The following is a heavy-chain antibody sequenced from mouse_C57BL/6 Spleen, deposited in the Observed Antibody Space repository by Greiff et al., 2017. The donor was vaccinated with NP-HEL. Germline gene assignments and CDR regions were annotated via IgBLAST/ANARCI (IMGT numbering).Heavy chain of an antibody. CDR3: ARVSSSYSAWFAY. CDR2: ISDGGSYT. J-gene: IGHJ3*01. Sequence: EVQGVESGGGLVKPGGSLKLSCAASGFTFSSYAMSWVRQTPEKRLEWVATISDGGSYTYYPDNVKGRFTISRDNAKNNLYLQMSHLKSEDTAMYYCARVSSSYSAWFAYWGQGTLVTVSA. CDR1: GFTFSSYA. D-gene: IGHD1-1*01. V-gene: IGHV5-4*01.